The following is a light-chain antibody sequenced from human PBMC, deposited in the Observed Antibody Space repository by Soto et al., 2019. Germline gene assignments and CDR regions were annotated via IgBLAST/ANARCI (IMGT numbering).Light chain of an antibody. Sequence: EIVLTQSPATLSLSPGARATLSCRASQSVSSYLAWYQQKPGQAPRLLIYDASNRATGIPARFSGSGSGTDFTLTISSLEPEDFAVYYCQHRSNWPPYTFGQGTKLEIK. CDR1: QSVSSY. CDR2: DAS. V-gene: IGKV3-11*01. CDR3: QHRSNWPPYT. J-gene: IGKJ2*01.